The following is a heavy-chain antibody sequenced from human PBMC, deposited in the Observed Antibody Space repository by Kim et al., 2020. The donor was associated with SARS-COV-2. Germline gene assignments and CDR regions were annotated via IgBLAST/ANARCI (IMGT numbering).Heavy chain of an antibody. V-gene: IGHV3-33*01. Sequence: GGSLRLSCAASGFTFSSYGMHWVRQAPGKGLEWVAVIWYDGSNKYYADSVKGRFTISRDNSKNTLYLQMNSLRAEDTAVYYCARAGLVNDAFDIWGQGTMVTVSS. CDR3: ARAGLVNDAFDI. J-gene: IGHJ3*02. CDR1: GFTFSSYG. CDR2: IWYDGSNK. D-gene: IGHD3-9*01.